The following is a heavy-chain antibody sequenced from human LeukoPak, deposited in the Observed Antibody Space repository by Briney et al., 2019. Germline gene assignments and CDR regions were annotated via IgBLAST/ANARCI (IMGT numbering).Heavy chain of an antibody. V-gene: IGHV3-48*03. Sequence: GGSLRLSCAASGFTFSSYEMNWVRQAPGKGQEWVSYISSSGSTIYYADSVKGRFTISRDNAKNSLYLQMNSLRAEDTAVYYCARAGSMVRRVMAFDYWGQGTLVTVSS. D-gene: IGHD3-10*01. CDR1: GFTFSSYE. CDR3: ARAGSMVRRVMAFDY. J-gene: IGHJ4*02. CDR2: ISSSGSTI.